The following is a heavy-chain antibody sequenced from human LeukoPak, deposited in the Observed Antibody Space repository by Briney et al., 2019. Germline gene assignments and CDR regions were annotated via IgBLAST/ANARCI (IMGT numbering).Heavy chain of an antibody. CDR1: GYSFTSYW. CDR3: ARQKYNWNDEGGAFDI. D-gene: IGHD1-20*01. J-gene: IGHJ3*02. V-gene: IGHV5-51*01. Sequence: GESLQISCKGSGYSFTSYWIGWVRQMPGKGLEWMGIIYPGDSDTRYSPSFQGQVTISADKSTSTAYLQWSSLKASDTAMYYCARQKYNWNDEGGAFDIWGQGTMVTVSS. CDR2: IYPGDSDT.